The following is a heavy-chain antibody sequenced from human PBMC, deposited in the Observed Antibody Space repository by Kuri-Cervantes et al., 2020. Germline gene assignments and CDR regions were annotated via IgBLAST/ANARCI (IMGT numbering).Heavy chain of an antibody. D-gene: IGHD2-15*01. CDR1: GFTFRYYL. CDR3: ARKAESGVDQFDY. Sequence: GESLEIFFAASGFTFRYYLINWVRQAPGKGPEWVANINQGGSVKRYLDSVKGRFTISRDNAKNSLYLQLNSLGAEDTAVYYCARKAESGVDQFDYWGQGTLVTVSS. V-gene: IGHV3-7*01. J-gene: IGHJ4*02. CDR2: INQGGSVK.